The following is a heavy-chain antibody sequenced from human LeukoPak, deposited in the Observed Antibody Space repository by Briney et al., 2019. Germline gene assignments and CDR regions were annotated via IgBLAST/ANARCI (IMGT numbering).Heavy chain of an antibody. CDR1: GGSFSGYY. V-gene: IGHV4-34*01. D-gene: IGHD2-15*01. CDR3: ARGVPASRYYYYYGMDV. J-gene: IGHJ6*04. CDR2: INHSGST. Sequence: PSETLSLTCAVYGGSFSGYYWSWIRQPPGKGLEWIAEINHSGSTNYNPSLKSRVTISVDTSKNQFSLKLSSVTAADTAVYYCARGVPASRYYYYYGMDVWGKGITVTVSS.